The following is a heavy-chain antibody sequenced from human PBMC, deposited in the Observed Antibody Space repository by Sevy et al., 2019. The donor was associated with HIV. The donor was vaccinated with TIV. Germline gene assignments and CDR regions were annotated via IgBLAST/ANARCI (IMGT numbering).Heavy chain of an antibody. CDR3: ARWVAATDAVDV. V-gene: IGHV3-33*01. D-gene: IGHD2-15*01. J-gene: IGHJ3*01. CDR2: IWSDGSKK. CDR1: GFTFSNYG. Sequence: GGSLRLSCAASGFTFSNYGMHWVRQAPGKGLEWVAVIWSDGSKKYYADSVKGRFTISRDNSEDTLYLQMNNLRGEDAAVFYCARWVAATDAVDVWGQGTMVTVSS.